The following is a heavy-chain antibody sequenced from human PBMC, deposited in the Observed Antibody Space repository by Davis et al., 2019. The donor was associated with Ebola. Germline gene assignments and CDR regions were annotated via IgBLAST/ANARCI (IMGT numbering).Heavy chain of an antibody. D-gene: IGHD6-6*01. V-gene: IGHV3-48*01. CDR3: ARDLPAPSRIAARPGRVK. CDR2: IRTGSTANI. J-gene: IGHJ4*02. Sequence: PRGSLRLSCTVSGFAISSKPMYWVRHAPGKVLEWVSFIRTGSTANIYYADSVQGRFPISRDNSKNTLYLQRNSLKADDTAVYYCARDLPAPSRIAARPGRVKWGQGILVSVSS. CDR1: GFAISSKP.